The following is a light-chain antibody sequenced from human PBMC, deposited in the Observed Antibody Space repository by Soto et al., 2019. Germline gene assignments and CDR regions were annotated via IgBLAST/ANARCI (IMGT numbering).Light chain of an antibody. CDR1: QSISRY. V-gene: IGKV1-39*01. CDR2: TTS. Sequence: DIQLTQSPSSLSASVGDRVSISCRASQSISRYLNWYQWRPGKAPTLLIYTTSSVQSGVPSRFSGSGSGTDFTLTISSLQPEDFATYYCQQSYSTPWTFGQGTKVEIK. CDR3: QQSYSTPWT. J-gene: IGKJ1*01.